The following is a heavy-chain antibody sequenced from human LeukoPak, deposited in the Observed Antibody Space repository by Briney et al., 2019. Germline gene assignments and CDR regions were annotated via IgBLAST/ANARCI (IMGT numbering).Heavy chain of an antibody. CDR1: GFTFSSYW. V-gene: IGHV3-21*01. Sequence: GGSLRLSCGASGFTFSSYWMHWVRQAPGKGLGWVSTISGSGGSTHYADSVKGRFTISRDNSKNSLYLQMNSLRVEDTAVYYCARAPTFSGWFDYWGQGTLVTVSS. CDR3: ARAPTFSGWFDY. J-gene: IGHJ4*02. CDR2: ISGSGGST. D-gene: IGHD6-19*01.